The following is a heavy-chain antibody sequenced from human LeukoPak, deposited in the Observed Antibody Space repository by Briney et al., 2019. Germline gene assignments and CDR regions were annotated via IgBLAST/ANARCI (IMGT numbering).Heavy chain of an antibody. J-gene: IGHJ4*02. V-gene: IGHV3-53*01. CDR2: IYSGGST. CDR3: VRDFVSSSWMGY. D-gene: IGHD6-13*01. CDR1: GFTVSSNY. Sequence: PGGSLRLSCAASGFTVSSNYMSWVRQAPWKGLEWVSVIYSGGSTYYADSVKGRFNISRDNSKNTLYLQMNSLRVEDTAVYYCVRDFVSSSWMGYWGQGTLVTVSS.